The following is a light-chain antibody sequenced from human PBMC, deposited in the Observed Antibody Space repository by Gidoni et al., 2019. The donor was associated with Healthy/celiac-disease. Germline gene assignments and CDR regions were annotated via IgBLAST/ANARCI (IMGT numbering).Light chain of an antibody. CDR1: QSISSW. J-gene: IGKJ1*01. Sequence: DIQMTHSPSTLSASVGDRVTITCRASQSISSWLAWYQQKPGKAPKLLIYKESSLESGVPSRFSGSGSGTELTLTISSLQTDDLGTYYCQQYNSYARTCGQGTKVEIK. V-gene: IGKV1-5*03. CDR3: QQYNSYART. CDR2: KES.